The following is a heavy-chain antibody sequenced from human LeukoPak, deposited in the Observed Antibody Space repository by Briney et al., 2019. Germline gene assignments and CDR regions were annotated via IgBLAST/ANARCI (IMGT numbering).Heavy chain of an antibody. J-gene: IGHJ6*03. D-gene: IGHD3-3*01. Sequence: PGGSLRLSCAASGFTFSSYAMSWVRQAPGKGLEWVSAISGSGGSTYYADSVKGRFTISRDNSKNTLYLQMNSLRAEDTAVYYCAKDGITIFGVVIIGYMDVWGKGTPVTVSS. CDR1: GFTFSSYA. CDR2: ISGSGGST. CDR3: AKDGITIFGVVIIGYMDV. V-gene: IGHV3-23*01.